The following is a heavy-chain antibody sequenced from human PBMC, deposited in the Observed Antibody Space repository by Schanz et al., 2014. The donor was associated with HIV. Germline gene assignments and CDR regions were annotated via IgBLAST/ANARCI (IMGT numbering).Heavy chain of an antibody. CDR3: ARDDAVGGGYNDF. J-gene: IGHJ4*02. V-gene: IGHV3-33*01. D-gene: IGHD6-19*01. Sequence: QVQLVESGGRVVQPGRSLRLSCATSGFTFSSYGMHWVRQAPGKGLEWVAVIWYDGSDKYYADSVKGRFTISRDNSKNTLFLQMNSLRAEDTAVYYCARDDAVGGGYNDFWGQGTLVTVSS. CDR2: IWYDGSDK. CDR1: GFTFSSYG.